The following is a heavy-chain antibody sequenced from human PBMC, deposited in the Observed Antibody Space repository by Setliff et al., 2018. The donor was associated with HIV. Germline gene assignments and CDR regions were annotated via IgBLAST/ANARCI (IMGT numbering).Heavy chain of an antibody. CDR1: RGSFGDYH. CDR3: ARDRHYSGLGSYGP. Sequence: SETLSLTCTLSRGSFGDYHWSWIRQPAGRGLEWIGRIFRSGTTDYKFSLKSRVTISIDTSRNQFSLRLTSVTAEDTAVYYCARDRHYSGLGSYGPWGPGTLVTAPQ. J-gene: IGHJ5*02. D-gene: IGHD3-10*01. CDR2: IFRSGTT. V-gene: IGHV4-4*07.